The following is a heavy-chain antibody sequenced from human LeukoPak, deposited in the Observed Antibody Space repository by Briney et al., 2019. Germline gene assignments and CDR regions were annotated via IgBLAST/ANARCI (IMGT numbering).Heavy chain of an antibody. J-gene: IGHJ4*02. CDR1: GFTFSSYA. V-gene: IGHV3-30*04. CDR3: ARDPPLTYYYDSSER. D-gene: IGHD3-22*01. Sequence: PGGSLRLSCAASGFTFSSYAMHWVRQAPGKGLEWVAVISYDGSNKYYADSVKGRFTISRDNAKNSLYLQMNSLRAEDTAVYYCARDPPLTYYYDSSERWGQGTLVTVSS. CDR2: ISYDGSNK.